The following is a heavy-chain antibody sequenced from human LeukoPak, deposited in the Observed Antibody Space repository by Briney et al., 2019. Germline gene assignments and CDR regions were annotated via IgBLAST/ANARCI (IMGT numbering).Heavy chain of an antibody. D-gene: IGHD1-26*01. J-gene: IGHJ4*02. CDR1: GFTFSGSA. CDR3: TRTRELLRRYYFDY. V-gene: IGHV3-73*01. Sequence: PGGSLRLSCAASGFTFSGSAMHWVRQASGKGLEWVGRIRSKANSYATAYAASVKGRFAISRDDSKNTAYLQMNSLKTEDTAVYYCTRTRELLRRYYFDYWGQGTLVTVSS. CDR2: IRSKANSYAT.